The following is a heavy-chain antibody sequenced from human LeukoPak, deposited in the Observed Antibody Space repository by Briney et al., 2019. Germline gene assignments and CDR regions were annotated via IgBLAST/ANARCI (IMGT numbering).Heavy chain of an antibody. CDR1: GYTFTSYD. CDR3: AKDSGERLGILTGYYKSRKSYFDY. D-gene: IGHD3-9*01. V-gene: IGHV1-8*01. CDR2: MNPDSGNT. Sequence: ASVKVSCKTSGYTFTSYDINWVRQATGQGLEWMGWMNPDSGNTGYAQKFQGRVTMTSDTSISTAYMELSSLRSEDTAVYYCAKDSGERLGILTGYYKSRKSYFDYWGQGTLVTVSS. J-gene: IGHJ4*02.